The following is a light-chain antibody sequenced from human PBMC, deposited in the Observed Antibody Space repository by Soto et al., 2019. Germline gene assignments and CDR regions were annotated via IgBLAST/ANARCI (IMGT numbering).Light chain of an antibody. CDR2: AAS. Sequence: DIQMTQSPSSLSASVGDRVTITCQASQDISNYLNWYQQKPGKAPKLLIYAASNLETGVPSRFSGSGSGTDFTFTISSLQPEDIATYYCQQYDNLPLTFGGGTKV. V-gene: IGKV1-33*01. CDR3: QQYDNLPLT. CDR1: QDISNY. J-gene: IGKJ4*01.